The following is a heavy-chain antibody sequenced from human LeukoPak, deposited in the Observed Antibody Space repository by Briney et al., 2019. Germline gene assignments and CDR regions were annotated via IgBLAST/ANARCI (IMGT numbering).Heavy chain of an antibody. CDR2: MSINSGLK. Sequence: GGSLRLSCAASGFTFSSYSMNWVRQAPGKGLEWVSSMSINSGLKYHADSVKGRFTISRDNAKSSLYLQMNSLRAEDTAVYYCAREFEYRTSGAGYWGQGTLVTVSS. CDR3: AREFEYRTSGAGY. V-gene: IGHV3-21*01. D-gene: IGHD6-6*01. J-gene: IGHJ4*02. CDR1: GFTFSSYS.